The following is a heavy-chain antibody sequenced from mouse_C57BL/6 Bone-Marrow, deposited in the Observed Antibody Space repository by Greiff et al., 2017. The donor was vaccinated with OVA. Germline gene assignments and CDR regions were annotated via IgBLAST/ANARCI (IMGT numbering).Heavy chain of an antibody. V-gene: IGHV5-6*01. D-gene: IGHD1-1*01. J-gene: IGHJ3*01. CDR3: ARRGLYASSSGAY. CDR1: GFTFSSYG. Sequence: EVKLMESGGDLVKPGGSLKLSCAASGFTFSSYGMSWFRQTPDKRLEWVATISSGGSYTYYPDSVKGRFTISRDNAKNTLYLQMSSLKSEDTAMYYCARRGLYASSSGAYWGQGTLVTVSA. CDR2: ISSGGSYT.